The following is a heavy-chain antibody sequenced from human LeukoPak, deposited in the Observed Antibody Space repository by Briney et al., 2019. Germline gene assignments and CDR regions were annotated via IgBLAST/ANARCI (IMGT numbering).Heavy chain of an antibody. CDR3: ARGRTVTNDFDL. CDR1: GYTFDVYY. CDR2: FNPSGSNT. Sequence: ASVKVSCKASGYTFDVYYIHWVRQAPGQGLEWMGIFNPSGSNTNYAQRFQGRVTLTRDTSMTTVYMDLSGLRPDDTAVYYCARGRTVTNDFDLWGRGTLLTVSS. V-gene: IGHV1-46*02. J-gene: IGHJ2*01. D-gene: IGHD4-17*01.